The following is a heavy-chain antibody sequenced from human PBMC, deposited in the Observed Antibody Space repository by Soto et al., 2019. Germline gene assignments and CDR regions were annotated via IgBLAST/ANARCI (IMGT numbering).Heavy chain of an antibody. Sequence: PSDTLSLTFTESGGSISGYYWSVIRQPPGKGLEWIGYIYGSENTNYDPSLKSRVTISVDTSKNQFSLNLTSVTAADTAMYYCVRRGGGYYYYYMDVWGKGTTVTVS. CDR1: GGSISGYY. CDR3: VRRGGGYYYYYMDV. D-gene: IGHD2-15*01. J-gene: IGHJ6*03. V-gene: IGHV4-59*08. CDR2: IYGSENT.